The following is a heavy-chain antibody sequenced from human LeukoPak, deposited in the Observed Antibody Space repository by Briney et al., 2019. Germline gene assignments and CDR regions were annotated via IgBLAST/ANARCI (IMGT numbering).Heavy chain of an antibody. J-gene: IGHJ4*02. CDR1: GGSISNYY. D-gene: IGHD2-15*01. Sequence: SETLSLTCSVSGGSISNYYWSWIRQPPGKGLEWIGYIYYTGSTSYNPTLQSRVTISVDTSKNQFSLNLSSVTAADTAVYYCARGFGGQEVYDYWGQGTLVTVSS. CDR2: IYYTGST. V-gene: IGHV4-59*08. CDR3: ARGFGGQEVYDY.